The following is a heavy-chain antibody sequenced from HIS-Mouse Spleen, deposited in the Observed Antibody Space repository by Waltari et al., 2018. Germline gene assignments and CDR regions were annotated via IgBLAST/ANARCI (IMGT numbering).Heavy chain of an antibody. CDR1: GLTFSWTL. Sequence: EVKLVWSGGGLAQPGGSLRLSCAGLGLTFSWTLMSGARQAPGKGLELVSVIYSGGSTYYAESVKGRFTIAKDNSKNTLYLQMNSLGAEDTAVYYCARGRFGQQHFDYWGQGTLVTVSS. J-gene: IGHJ4*02. CDR3: ARGRFGQQHFDY. V-gene: IGHV3-66*01. CDR2: IYSGGST. D-gene: IGHD6-13*01.